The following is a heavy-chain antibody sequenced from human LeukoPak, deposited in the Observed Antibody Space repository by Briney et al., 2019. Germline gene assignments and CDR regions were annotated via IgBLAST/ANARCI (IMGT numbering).Heavy chain of an antibody. CDR2: INPSGGST. J-gene: IGHJ3*02. CDR3: ARDGGGIVGAXXXYDAFDI. CDR1: GYTFTSYY. V-gene: IGHV1-46*01. D-gene: IGHD1-26*01. Sequence: ASVKVSCKASGYTFTSYYMHWVRQAPGQGLEWMGIINPSGGSTSYAQKFQGRVTMTRDTSTSTVYMELSSLRSEDTAVYYCARDGGGIVGAXXXYDAFDIWGQXTMVTVS.